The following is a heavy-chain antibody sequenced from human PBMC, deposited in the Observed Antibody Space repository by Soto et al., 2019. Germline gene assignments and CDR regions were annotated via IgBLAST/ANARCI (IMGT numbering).Heavy chain of an antibody. D-gene: IGHD2-15*01. CDR1: GFTFSSYG. Sequence: QVQLVESGGGVVQPGRSLRLSCAASGFTFSSYGMHWVRQAPGKGLEWVAVISSDGSNKYYADSVKGRFTISRDNSKKTLYLQMNSLRAEDTAVYYCAKETYSGPLDYWGQGTLVTVSS. V-gene: IGHV3-30*18. J-gene: IGHJ4*02. CDR3: AKETYSGPLDY. CDR2: ISSDGSNK.